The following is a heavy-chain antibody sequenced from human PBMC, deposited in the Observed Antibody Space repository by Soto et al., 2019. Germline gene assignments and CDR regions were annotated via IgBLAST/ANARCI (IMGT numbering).Heavy chain of an antibody. D-gene: IGHD4-17*01. CDR3: ARDMVSGYGDYYDY. CDR2: IYYSGST. J-gene: IGHJ4*02. CDR1: GGSISSGGYY. V-gene: IGHV4-31*03. Sequence: PSETLSLTCTVSGGSISSGGYYWSWIRQHPGKGLEWIGYIYYSGSTYYNPSLKSRVTISVDTSKNQFSLKLSSVTAADTAVYYCARDMVSGYGDYYDYWAQETLVPVSS.